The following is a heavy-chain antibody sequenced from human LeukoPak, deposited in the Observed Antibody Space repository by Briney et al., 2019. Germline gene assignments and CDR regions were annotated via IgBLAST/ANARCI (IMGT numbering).Heavy chain of an antibody. V-gene: IGHV4-4*07. J-gene: IGHJ6*03. Sequence: SSETLSLTCTVSGGSISSYYWSWIRQPAGKGLEWIGRIYTSGSTNYNPSLKGRVTMSVDTSKNQFSLKLSSVTAADTAVYYCARVVTGRAGLAVAGTPKTFYYMDVWGKGTTVTVSS. D-gene: IGHD6-19*01. CDR3: ARVVTGRAGLAVAGTPKTFYYMDV. CDR1: GGSISSYY. CDR2: IYTSGST.